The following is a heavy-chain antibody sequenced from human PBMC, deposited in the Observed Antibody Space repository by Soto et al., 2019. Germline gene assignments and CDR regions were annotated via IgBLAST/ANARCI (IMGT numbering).Heavy chain of an antibody. CDR1: GFIFSSYA. Sequence: PGGSLRLSCAASGFIFSSYAMNWVRQAPGKGLEWVSGIRNSGGSTNYADSVKGRFTISRDNSKNTLYLQMNSLRAEDTAVYYCAKVSRMVRGVIEGPFDYWGQGTLVTVSS. V-gene: IGHV3-23*01. J-gene: IGHJ4*02. D-gene: IGHD3-10*01. CDR3: AKVSRMVRGVIEGPFDY. CDR2: IRNSGGST.